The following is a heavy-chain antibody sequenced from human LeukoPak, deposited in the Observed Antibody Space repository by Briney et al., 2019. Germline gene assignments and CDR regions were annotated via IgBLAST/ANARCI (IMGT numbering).Heavy chain of an antibody. Sequence: SETLSLTCTVSGGSISSSSYYWGWIRQPPGKGLEWIGSIYYSGSTYYNPSLKSRVTISVDTSKNQFSLKLSSVTAADTAVYYCAAYVGSSGDRDYYYYYYMDVWGKGTTVTVSS. V-gene: IGHV4-39*07. D-gene: IGHD2-15*01. CDR2: IYYSGST. CDR3: AAYVGSSGDRDYYYYYYMDV. J-gene: IGHJ6*03. CDR1: GGSISSSSYY.